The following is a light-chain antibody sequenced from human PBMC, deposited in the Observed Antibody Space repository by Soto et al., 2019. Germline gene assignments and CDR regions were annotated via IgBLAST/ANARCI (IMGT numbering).Light chain of an antibody. Sequence: QSALTQPASVSGSLGQSITISCAGTGSDVGGFDYVSWYQQHPGKAPKLIIYDVSTRSSGVSDRFSGSKSGNTASLTISGLQPEDESDFYCTSYTNTGPIVFGSGTKLTVL. CDR1: GSDVGGFDY. J-gene: IGLJ1*01. CDR2: DVS. V-gene: IGLV2-14*01. CDR3: TSYTNTGPIV.